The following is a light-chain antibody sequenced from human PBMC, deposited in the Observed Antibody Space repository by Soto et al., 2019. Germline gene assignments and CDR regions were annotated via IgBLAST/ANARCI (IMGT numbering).Light chain of an antibody. J-gene: IGKJ4*01. CDR3: QQHNAWLLT. CDR1: QTVGTS. CDR2: GAS. Sequence: EIVLTQSPATLSVSPGERATLSCRASQTVGTSFVWYQQKPGQAPSLLIYGASTRAAGIPARFSGSGSGTDFTLTISSLQSEDFAVYHCQQHNAWLLTFGGGTEVEIK. V-gene: IGKV3-15*01.